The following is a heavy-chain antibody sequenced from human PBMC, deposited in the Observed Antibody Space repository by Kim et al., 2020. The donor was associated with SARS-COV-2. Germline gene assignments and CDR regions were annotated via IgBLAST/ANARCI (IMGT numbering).Heavy chain of an antibody. D-gene: IGHD3-16*01. J-gene: IGHJ3*02. CDR2: IKQDASVI. CDR1: GFTFSSYW. CDR3: ARPYRGGSFDI. V-gene: IGHV3-7*01. Sequence: GGSLRLFCAASGFTFSSYWMSWVRQAPGEGLEWVASIKQDASVISYVDSVRGRFTISRDNAKNSLSLQMDSLRAEDTALYFCARPYRGGSFDIWGQGTMVTVSS.